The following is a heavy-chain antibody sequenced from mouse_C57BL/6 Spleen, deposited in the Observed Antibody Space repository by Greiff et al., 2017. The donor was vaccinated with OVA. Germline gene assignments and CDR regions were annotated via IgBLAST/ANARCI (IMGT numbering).Heavy chain of an antibody. CDR1: GYSFTGYY. Sequence: EVQLKESGPELVKPGASVKISCKASGYSFTGYYMNWVKQSPEQSLEWIGEITPSTGGTTYNQKFKAKATLTVDKSSSTAYMQLKSLTSEDSAVYYCARAVDYDELAYWGQGTLVTVSA. CDR3: ARAVDYDELAY. V-gene: IGHV1-42*01. J-gene: IGHJ3*01. CDR2: ITPSTGGT. D-gene: IGHD2-4*01.